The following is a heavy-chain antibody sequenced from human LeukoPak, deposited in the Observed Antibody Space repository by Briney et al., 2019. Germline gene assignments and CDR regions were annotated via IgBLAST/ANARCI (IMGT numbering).Heavy chain of an antibody. Sequence: ASVKVSCKASGYTFTSYGISWVRQAPGQGLEWMGWISAYNGNRNYAQKVQGRVSMTTDTATSTDYMELRSLRSDDTAVYYCASLVVPAAMDAFDIWGQGTMVTVSS. V-gene: IGHV1-18*01. CDR2: ISAYNGNR. CDR1: GYTFTSYG. D-gene: IGHD2-2*01. J-gene: IGHJ3*02. CDR3: ASLVVPAAMDAFDI.